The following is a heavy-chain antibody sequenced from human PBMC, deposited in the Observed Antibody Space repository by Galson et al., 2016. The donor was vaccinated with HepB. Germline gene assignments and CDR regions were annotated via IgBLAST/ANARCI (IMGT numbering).Heavy chain of an antibody. CDR3: ARPRAQPDDALDI. J-gene: IGHJ3*02. V-gene: IGHV3-21*01. Sequence: SLRLSCAASGFTFSSYSMNWVRQVPGKGLEWVSSISSSSSYIYYADSVKGRFTISRDNAKNSRYLQMNSLRAEDTAVYYCARPRAQPDDALDIWGQGTMVTVSS. CDR2: ISSSSSYI. CDR1: GFTFSSYS.